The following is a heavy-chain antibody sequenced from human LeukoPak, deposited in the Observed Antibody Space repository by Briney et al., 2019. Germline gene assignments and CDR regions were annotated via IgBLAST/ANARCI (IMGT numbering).Heavy chain of an antibody. CDR3: ARDPLGVLGYFDY. CDR2: IWYDGSNR. D-gene: IGHD3-16*01. CDR1: GFIFSYYG. Sequence: PGGSLRLSCAASGFIFSYYGMHWVRQAPGKGLGWVAVIWYDGSNRYYADSLKGRFTISRDNSKNTLYLQMNSLTADDTAVYYCARDPLGVLGYFDYWGQGTLVTVSS. V-gene: IGHV3-33*01. J-gene: IGHJ4*02.